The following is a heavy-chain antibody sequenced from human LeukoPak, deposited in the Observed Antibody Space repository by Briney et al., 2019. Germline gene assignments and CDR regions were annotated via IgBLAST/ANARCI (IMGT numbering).Heavy chain of an antibody. J-gene: IGHJ3*02. CDR2: ISAYNGNT. CDR3: ARDISSDIVVVPAANHDAFDI. Sequence: ASVKVSCKASGGTFSSYAISWVRQAPGQGLEWMGWISAYNGNTNYAQKLQGRVTMTTDTSTSTAYMELRSLRSDDTAVYYCARDISSDIVVVPAANHDAFDIWGQGTMVTVSS. V-gene: IGHV1-18*01. CDR1: GGTFSSYA. D-gene: IGHD2-2*01.